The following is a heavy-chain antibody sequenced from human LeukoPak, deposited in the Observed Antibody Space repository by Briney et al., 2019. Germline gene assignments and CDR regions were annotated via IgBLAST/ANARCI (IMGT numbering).Heavy chain of an antibody. CDR1: GYTFPSYG. J-gene: IGHJ4*02. V-gene: IGHV1-18*01. CDR2: ISAYNGNT. D-gene: IGHD3-10*01. CDR3: ARGSSGSAPISADY. Sequence: GASVKVSCKASGYTFPSYGISWVRQDPGHGLEWMGWISAYNGNTNYAHNLQGRVTMTTETSTTTAHMELRSLRSDDTAVYYCARGSSGSAPISADYWGQGTLVTVSS.